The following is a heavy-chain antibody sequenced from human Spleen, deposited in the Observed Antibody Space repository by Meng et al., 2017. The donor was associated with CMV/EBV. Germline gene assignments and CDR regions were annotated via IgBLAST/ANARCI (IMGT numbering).Heavy chain of an antibody. V-gene: IGHV2-70*20. CDR1: GFSLSTSGVC. J-gene: IGHJ6*02. Sequence: SGPTLVKPTQTLILTCTFSGFSLSTSGVCVSWVRQPPGKALEWLALIDWDDDKYYSTSLKTRLTISKDTSKNQVVLTMTNMDPVDTATYYCARYLTGLARVPFYAMDVWGQGTTVTVSS. CDR2: IDWDDDK. CDR3: ARYLTGLARVPFYAMDV. D-gene: IGHD3-9*01.